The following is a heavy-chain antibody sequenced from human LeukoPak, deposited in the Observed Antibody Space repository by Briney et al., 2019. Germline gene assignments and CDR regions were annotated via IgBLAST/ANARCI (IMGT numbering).Heavy chain of an antibody. Sequence: PGGSLRLSCAASGFTVSSYGMHWVRQAPGKGLEWVAVISYDGSNKYYADSVKGRFTISRDNSKNTLYLQMNSLRAEDTAVYYCAKDRGYDFWSGYPGGPWGQGTLVTVSS. D-gene: IGHD3-3*01. CDR2: ISYDGSNK. V-gene: IGHV3-30*18. CDR3: AKDRGYDFWSGYPGGP. J-gene: IGHJ5*02. CDR1: GFTVSSYG.